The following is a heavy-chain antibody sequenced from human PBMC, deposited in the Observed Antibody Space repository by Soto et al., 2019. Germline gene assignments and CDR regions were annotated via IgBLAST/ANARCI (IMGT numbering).Heavy chain of an antibody. Sequence: QVQLQQGGAGLLKPSKTLSLTCAVYGGSFNGYFCTWLRKSPGRGLEWIGEINHSGNINYNTSLESRLTISEDAPKNQLSLKLTSVTAADSAAYDCTSICRCSGWFFWHPRGGDYWGQGAVVTVS. CDR3: TSICRCSGWFFWHPRGGDY. D-gene: IGHD6-19*01. V-gene: IGHV4-34*01. CDR1: GGSFNGYF. J-gene: IGHJ4*02. CDR2: INHSGNI.